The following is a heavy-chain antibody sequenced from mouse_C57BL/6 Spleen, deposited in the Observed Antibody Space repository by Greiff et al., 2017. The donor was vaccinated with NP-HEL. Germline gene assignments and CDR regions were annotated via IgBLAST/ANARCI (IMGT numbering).Heavy chain of an antibody. CDR1: GFTFTDYY. J-gene: IGHJ1*03. CDR2: IRNKANGYTT. Sequence: EVQLVESGGGLVQPGGSLSLSCAASGFTFTDYYMSWVRQPPGKALEWLGFIRNKANGYTTEYSASVKGRFTISRDNSQSILYLQMNALRAEDSATYYCARQYGGWYFDVWGTGTTVTVSS. V-gene: IGHV7-3*01. D-gene: IGHD1-1*02. CDR3: ARQYGGWYFDV.